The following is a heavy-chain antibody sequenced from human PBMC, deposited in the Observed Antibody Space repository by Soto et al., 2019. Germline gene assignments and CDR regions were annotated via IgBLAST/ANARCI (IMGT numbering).Heavy chain of an antibody. D-gene: IGHD3-16*01. CDR3: ARDPKYRHASRGNWLXP. V-gene: IGHV3-30*04. CDR2: ISNDGRDK. J-gene: IGHJ5*02. CDR1: GFTFSAYA. Sequence: PGGSLILSCAASGFTFSAYAMHWVRRAPGKGLEWVALISNDGRDKYYAGSVKGRFTISRDNSRNTLYLQMNSLRPEDTAVFYCARDPKYRHASRGNWLXPWGQGTLVXVSS.